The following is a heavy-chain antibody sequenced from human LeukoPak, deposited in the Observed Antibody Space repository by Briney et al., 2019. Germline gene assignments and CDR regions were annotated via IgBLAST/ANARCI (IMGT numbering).Heavy chain of an antibody. CDR2: IYYSGST. D-gene: IGHD6-19*01. CDR3: ARHAVAVAYPYFDY. CDR1: GGSISSYY. V-gene: IGHV4-59*08. Sequence: SETLSLTCTVSGGSISSYYWSWIRQPPGKGLEWIGYIYYSGSTNYNPSLKSRVTISVDTSKNQFSLKLSSVTAADTAVYYCARHAVAVAYPYFDYWGQGTLVTLSS. J-gene: IGHJ4*02.